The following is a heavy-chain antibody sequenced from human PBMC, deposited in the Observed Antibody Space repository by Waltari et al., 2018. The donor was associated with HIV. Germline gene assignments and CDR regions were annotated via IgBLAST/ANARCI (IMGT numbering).Heavy chain of an antibody. CDR2: INPNSGGT. Sequence: QVQLVQSGAEVKKPGASVKVSCKASGYTFTGYYMHWVRQAPGQGLEWMGRINPNSGGTNYAQKFQGRVTMTRDTSISTAYMELSRLRSDDTAVYYCAREHYYGSGSSPYGMDVWGQGTTVTVSS. CDR3: AREHYYGSGSSPYGMDV. V-gene: IGHV1-2*06. D-gene: IGHD3-10*01. CDR1: GYTFTGYY. J-gene: IGHJ6*02.